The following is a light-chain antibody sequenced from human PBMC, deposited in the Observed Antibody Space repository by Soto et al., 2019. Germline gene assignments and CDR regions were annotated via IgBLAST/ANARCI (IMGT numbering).Light chain of an antibody. CDR1: SSDVGSYNL. J-gene: IGLJ2*01. V-gene: IGLV2-23*03. CDR2: EGS. CDR3: CSYAGSSTFVV. Sequence: QSVLTQPGSVSGSPGQSITISCTGTSSDVGSYNLVSWYQQHPGKAPKLMIYEGSKRPSGVSNRFSGSKSGNTASQTISGLQAEDEADYYCCSYAGSSTFVVFGGGTKVTVL.